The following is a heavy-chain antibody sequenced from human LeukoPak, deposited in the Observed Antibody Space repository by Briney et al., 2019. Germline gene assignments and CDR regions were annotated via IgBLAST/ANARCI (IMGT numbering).Heavy chain of an antibody. CDR3: ARGPAREFPDH. D-gene: IGHD3-10*01. V-gene: IGHV4-34*01. CDR2: INHSGST. CDR1: GGSFSGYY. J-gene: IGHJ4*02. Sequence: SETLSLTCAVYGGSFSGYYWSWIRQPPGKGLEWIGEINHSGSTNYNPSLKSRVTISVDKSKNQFSLKLSAVTAADTAVYYCARGPAREFPDHWGQGTLVTVSS.